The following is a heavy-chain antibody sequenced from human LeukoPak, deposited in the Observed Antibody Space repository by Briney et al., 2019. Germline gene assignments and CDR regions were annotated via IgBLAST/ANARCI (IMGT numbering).Heavy chain of an antibody. D-gene: IGHD4-17*01. V-gene: IGHV4-34*01. J-gene: IGHJ5*02. CDR2: INHSGGT. CDR3: ARFSVYGDYVP. Sequence: SETLSLTCTVSGGSISTNYWSWIRQPPGKGLEWIGEINHSGGTNYNPSLKSRVTISVDTSKNQFSLKLSSVTAADTAVYYCARFSVYGDYVPWGQGTLVTVSS. CDR1: GGSISTNY.